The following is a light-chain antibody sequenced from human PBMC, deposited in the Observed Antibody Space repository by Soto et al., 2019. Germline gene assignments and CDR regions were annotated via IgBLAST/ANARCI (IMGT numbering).Light chain of an antibody. V-gene: IGKV1-5*01. J-gene: IGKJ1*01. CDR1: QTISSW. CDR3: HQYNSYS. CDR2: HAS. Sequence: IQMTQSPATLSGSVGDRVTITCRASQTISSWLAWYQQKPGKAPKLLIYHASTLESGVPSRFSGSGSGTEFTLTISSLQPDDFATYYCHQYNSYSFGQGTKVDIK.